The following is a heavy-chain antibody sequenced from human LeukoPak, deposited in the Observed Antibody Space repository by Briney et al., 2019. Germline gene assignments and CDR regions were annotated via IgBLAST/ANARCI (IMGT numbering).Heavy chain of an antibody. CDR2: INHSGST. V-gene: IGHV4-34*01. J-gene: IGHJ6*02. D-gene: IGHD3-22*01. Sequence: SETLSLTCAVYGGSFSGYYWRWIRQPPGKGLEWIGEINHSGSTNYNPSLKSRVTISVDTSKNQFSLKLSSVTAADTAVYYCASQRWYDSGVWEYGMDVWGQGTTVTVSS. CDR3: ASQRWYDSGVWEYGMDV. CDR1: GGSFSGYY.